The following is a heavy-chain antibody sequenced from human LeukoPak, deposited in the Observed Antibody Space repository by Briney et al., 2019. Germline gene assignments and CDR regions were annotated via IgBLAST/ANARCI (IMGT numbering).Heavy chain of an antibody. D-gene: IGHD3-22*01. CDR2: IYYSGST. J-gene: IGHJ4*02. V-gene: IGHV4-31*03. CDR1: GGSISSGGYY. CDR3: AREAYYDREIDY. Sequence: SETLSLTCTVSGGSISSGGYYWSWIRQHPGTGLEWIGYIYYSGSTYYNPSLKSRVTISVDTSKNQFSLKLSSVTAADMAVYYCAREAYYDREIDYWGQGTLVTVSS.